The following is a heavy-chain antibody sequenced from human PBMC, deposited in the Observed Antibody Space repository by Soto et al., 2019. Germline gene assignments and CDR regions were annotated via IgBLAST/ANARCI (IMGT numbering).Heavy chain of an antibody. CDR3: AREYYYGSGSYSTSNWFDP. CDR2: INHSGST. CDR1: GGSFSGYY. J-gene: IGHJ5*02. D-gene: IGHD3-10*01. V-gene: IGHV4-34*01. Sequence: SETLSLPCAVHGGSFSGYYWSWLRQPPGKGLEWIGEINHSGSTNYNPSLKRRVTISVATSKTQFSLKLSSVTAADTAVYYCAREYYYGSGSYSTSNWFDPWGQGTLVTVSS.